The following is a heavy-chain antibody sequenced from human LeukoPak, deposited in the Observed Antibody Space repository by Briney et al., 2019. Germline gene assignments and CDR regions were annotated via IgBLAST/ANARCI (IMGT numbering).Heavy chain of an antibody. D-gene: IGHD6-19*01. CDR2: MNPNSGNT. Sequence: GASVKVSCKASGYTFTSYDINWVRQATGQGLEWMGWMNPNSGNTGYAQKFQGRVTMTRNTSISTAHMELSSLRSEDTAVYYCARGSEWLVLNAFDIWGQGTMVTVSS. CDR3: ARGSEWLVLNAFDI. J-gene: IGHJ3*02. CDR1: GYTFTSYD. V-gene: IGHV1-8*01.